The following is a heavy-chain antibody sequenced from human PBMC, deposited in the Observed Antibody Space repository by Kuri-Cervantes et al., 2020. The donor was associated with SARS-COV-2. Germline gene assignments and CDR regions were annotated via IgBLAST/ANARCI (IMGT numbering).Heavy chain of an antibody. D-gene: IGHD2-8*01. CDR3: AKDRVGVQDF. V-gene: IGHV3-30*18. Sequence: GESLKISCAASGFTFSSYGMHWVRQAPGKGLEWVAVISYDGRNKYYADSVKGRFTISRDNSKNTLYLQMNSLRAEDTAVYYCAKDRVGVQDFWGQGTLVTVSS. CDR1: GFTFSSYG. CDR2: ISYDGRNK. J-gene: IGHJ4*02.